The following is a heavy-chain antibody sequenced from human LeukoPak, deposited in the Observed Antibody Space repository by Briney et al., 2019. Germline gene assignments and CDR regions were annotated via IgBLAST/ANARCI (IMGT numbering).Heavy chain of an antibody. D-gene: IGHD6-19*01. CDR1: GYTFTGYY. CDR2: INPNSGGT. Sequence: ASVKVSCKASGYTFTGYYMHWVRQAPGQGLEWMGWINPNSGGTNYAQKFQGRVTMTRDTSISTAYMELSRLRSDDTAVYYCARVGQGYSSGRYQITPDFDYWGQGTLVTVSS. CDR3: ARVGQGYSSGRYQITPDFDY. V-gene: IGHV1-2*02. J-gene: IGHJ4*02.